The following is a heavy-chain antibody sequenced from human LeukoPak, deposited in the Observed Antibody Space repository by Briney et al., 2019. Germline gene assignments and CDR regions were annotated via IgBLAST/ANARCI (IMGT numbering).Heavy chain of an antibody. CDR2: VRRTAYGGTT. CDR1: GFTFGDCA. D-gene: IGHD1-26*01. CDR3: ARDVNGSYLGYFDY. J-gene: IGHJ4*02. Sequence: GGSLRLSCTASGFTFGDCAMSWFCQAPGKGQEWVGFVRRTAYGGTTEYAASVKGRFTNSRDNSKNTLYLQMGSLRGEDMAVYYCARDVNGSYLGYFDYWGQGTLVTVSS. V-gene: IGHV3-49*03.